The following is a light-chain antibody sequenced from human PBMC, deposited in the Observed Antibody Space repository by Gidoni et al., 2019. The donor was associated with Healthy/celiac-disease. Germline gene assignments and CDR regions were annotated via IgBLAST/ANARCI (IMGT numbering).Light chain of an antibody. CDR3: QQYGSSPYT. J-gene: IGKJ2*01. CDR1: QSVSSSY. V-gene: IGKV3-20*01. CDR2: GAS. Sequence: EIVLTQSPGTLSLSPGERATISCRASQSVSSSYLAWYQQKPGQAPRLLIYGASSRATSIPDRFSGSGSGTDFTLTISRLEPEDFAVYYCQQYGSSPYTFGQGTKLETK.